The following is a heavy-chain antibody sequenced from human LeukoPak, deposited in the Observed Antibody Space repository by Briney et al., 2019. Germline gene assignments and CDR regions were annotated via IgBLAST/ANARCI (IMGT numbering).Heavy chain of an antibody. CDR1: GFTFSSYA. D-gene: IGHD1-1*01. Sequence: HPGGSLRLSCAASGFTFSSYAMSWVRQAPGKGLEWVSAISGSGGSTYYADSVKGRFTISRDNSKNTLYLQMNSLRAEDTAVYYCARDPLGTRPGFDYWGQGTLVTVSS. CDR3: ARDPLGTRPGFDY. V-gene: IGHV3-23*01. J-gene: IGHJ4*02. CDR2: ISGSGGST.